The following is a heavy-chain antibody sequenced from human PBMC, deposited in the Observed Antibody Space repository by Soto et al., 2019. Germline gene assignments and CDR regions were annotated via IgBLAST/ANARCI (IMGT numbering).Heavy chain of an antibody. Sequence: QPGGSLRLSCAASGFTVSSNYMSWVRQAPGKGLEWVSVIYSGGSTYYADSVKGRFTISRDNSKNTLYLQMNSLRAEDTAVYYCAKDFHYDILTGYEDYWGQGTLVTVSS. V-gene: IGHV3-66*01. D-gene: IGHD3-9*01. CDR2: IYSGGST. CDR3: AKDFHYDILTGYEDY. J-gene: IGHJ4*02. CDR1: GFTVSSNY.